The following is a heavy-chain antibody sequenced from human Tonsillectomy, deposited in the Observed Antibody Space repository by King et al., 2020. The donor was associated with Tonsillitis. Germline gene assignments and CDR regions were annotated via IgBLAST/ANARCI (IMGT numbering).Heavy chain of an antibody. Sequence: VQLQESGPGLVKPSETLSLTCTVSGGSISSYYWSWIRQPPGKGLEWIGYIYYSGSTNYNPSLKSRVTLSVGTSKNQFSLKLSSVTAAATAVYCCARHVLWFGAMDVWGQGTTVTVSS. V-gene: IGHV4-59*08. J-gene: IGHJ6*02. CDR3: ARHVLWFGAMDV. D-gene: IGHD3-10*01. CDR1: GGSISSYY. CDR2: IYYSGST.